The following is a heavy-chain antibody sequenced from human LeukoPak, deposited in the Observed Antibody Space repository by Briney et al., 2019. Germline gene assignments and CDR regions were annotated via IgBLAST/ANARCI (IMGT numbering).Heavy chain of an antibody. CDR1: GYTFTSYD. D-gene: IGHD3-3*01. CDR2: MNPNSGNT. CDR3: ARMYYDFWSGYPPLYYYYYYMDV. Sequence: ASVTVSCKASGYTFTSYDINWVRQATGQGLEWMGWMNPNSGNTGYAQKFQGRVTMTRNTSISTAYMELSSLRSEDTAVYYCARMYYDFWSGYPPLYYYYYYMDVWGKGTTVTVSS. J-gene: IGHJ6*03. V-gene: IGHV1-8*01.